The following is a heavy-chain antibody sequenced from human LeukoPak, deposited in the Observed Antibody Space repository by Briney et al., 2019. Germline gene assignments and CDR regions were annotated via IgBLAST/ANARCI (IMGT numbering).Heavy chain of an antibody. J-gene: IGHJ3*02. CDR2: SSTTGNTI. CDR3: ARRGGGGRSDALDI. V-gene: IGHV3-48*02. CDR1: GFTFSAYS. Sequence: GGSLRLSCAASGFTFSAYSMIWVRQAPGKGLEWVSYSSTTGNTIHYTDSVKGRFTVSRDNAENSLFLQMNSLRDEDTAVYYCARRGGGGRSDALDIWGQGTMVTVSS. D-gene: IGHD2-21*01.